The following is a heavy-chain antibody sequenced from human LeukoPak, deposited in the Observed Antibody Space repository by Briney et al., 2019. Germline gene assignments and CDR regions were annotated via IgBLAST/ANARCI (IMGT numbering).Heavy chain of an antibody. CDR3: ARAPALDDWFDP. J-gene: IGHJ5*02. Sequence: SVKVSCKASGYTFTSYAMHWVRQAPGQRLEWMGGIIPIFGTANYAQKFQGRVTITADESTSTAYMELSSLRSEDTAVYYCARAPALDDWFDPWGQGTLVTVSS. V-gene: IGHV1-69*13. CDR1: GYTFTSYA. CDR2: IIPIFGTA. D-gene: IGHD2-2*01.